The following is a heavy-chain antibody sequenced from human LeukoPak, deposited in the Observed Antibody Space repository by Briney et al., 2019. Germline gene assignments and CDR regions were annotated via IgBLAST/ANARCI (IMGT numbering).Heavy chain of an antibody. J-gene: IGHJ4*02. CDR1: GGSIGSSGHY. V-gene: IGHV4-39*01. CDR2: ITYSGNS. CDR3: VRRCYSGGVYYYFDY. D-gene: IGHD2-15*01. Sequence: SETLSLTCSVSGGSIGSSGHYWGWIRQPPGKGLEWIGIITYSGNSNYNPSLKSRVTISVDASNNQFSLKLTSMTAADTAVYYCVRRCYSGGVYYYFDYWGQGTLVTVSS.